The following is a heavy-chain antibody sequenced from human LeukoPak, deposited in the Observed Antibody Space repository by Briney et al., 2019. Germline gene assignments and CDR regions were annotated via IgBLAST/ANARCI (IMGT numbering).Heavy chain of an antibody. CDR1: GFTFSNYE. CDR3: ARETEMANLDY. CDR2: IQQDGSEK. J-gene: IGHJ4*02. Sequence: PGGSLRLSCTPSGFTFSNYEFNWVRQAPGKGLEGVANIQQDGSEKYYVDSVKGRFTISRDNAKKSLYLQMNSLRAEDTAVYYCARETEMANLDYWGQGTLVTVSS. D-gene: IGHD5-24*01. V-gene: IGHV3-7*04.